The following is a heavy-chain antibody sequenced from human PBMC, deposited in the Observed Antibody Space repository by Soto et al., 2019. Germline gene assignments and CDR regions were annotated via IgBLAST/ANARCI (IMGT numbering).Heavy chain of an antibody. CDR2: IYYSGST. CDR1: GGSISSYY. D-gene: IGHD2-15*01. J-gene: IGHJ4*02. Sequence: SETLSLTCTVSGGSISSYYWSWIRQPPGKGLEWIGYIYYSGSTNYNPSLKSRVTISVDTSKNQFSLKLSSVTAADTAVYYCARDQGPHCSGGSCYSEGEYYFDYWGQGTLVTVSS. CDR3: ARDQGPHCSGGSCYSEGEYYFDY. V-gene: IGHV4-59*01.